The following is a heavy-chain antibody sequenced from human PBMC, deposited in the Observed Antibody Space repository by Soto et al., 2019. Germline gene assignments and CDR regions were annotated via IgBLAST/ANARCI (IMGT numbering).Heavy chain of an antibody. CDR1: GFTFSSYS. CDR2: ISSSSSYI. CDR3: ARGNEYSSSSVYFDY. V-gene: IGHV3-21*01. J-gene: IGHJ4*02. Sequence: GGSLRLSCAASGFTFSSYSMNWVRQAPGKGLEWVSSISSSSSYIYYADSVKGRFTISRDNAKNSLYLQMNSLRAEDTAVYYCARGNEYSSSSVYFDYWGQGTLVTVSS. D-gene: IGHD6-6*01.